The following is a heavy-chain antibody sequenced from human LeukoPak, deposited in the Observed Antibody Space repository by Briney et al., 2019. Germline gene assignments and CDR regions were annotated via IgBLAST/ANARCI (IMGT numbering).Heavy chain of an antibody. CDR1: GYTFTGYY. Sequence: ASVKVSCKASGYTFTGYYMHWVRQAPGQGLEWMGIINPTGGITNYAQKFQGRVTMTRDTSTSTVYMELSSLRSEDTGVYYCARGDSSSWYIGYFDYWGQGSLVTVSS. CDR2: INPTGGIT. V-gene: IGHV1-46*01. CDR3: ARGDSSSWYIGYFDY. J-gene: IGHJ4*02. D-gene: IGHD6-13*01.